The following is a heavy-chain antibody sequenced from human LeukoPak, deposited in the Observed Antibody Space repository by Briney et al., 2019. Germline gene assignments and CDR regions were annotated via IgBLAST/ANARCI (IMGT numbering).Heavy chain of an antibody. J-gene: IGHJ6*03. V-gene: IGHV3-23*01. CDR3: VRGHYYYYMDV. CDR2: FSVSDKTT. Sequence: GGTLTLSCAASGFTFSSYSMSWVRQAPGKGLEWVSGFSVSDKTTYYADSVKGRFIISRDNSENTLYLQIKSLRAEDTAVYYCVRGHYYYYMDVWGKGTTVTISS. D-gene: IGHD3-10*01. CDR1: GFTFSSYS.